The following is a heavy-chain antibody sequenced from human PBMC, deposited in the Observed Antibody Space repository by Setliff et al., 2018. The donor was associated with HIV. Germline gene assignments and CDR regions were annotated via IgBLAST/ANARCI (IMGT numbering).Heavy chain of an antibody. J-gene: IGHJ4*02. CDR3: ARSEVRGVIITRFDY. Sequence: SETLSLTCAVSGGPISSGGYSWGWIRQPPGKGLEWIGYIYHSGSTYYNPSLKSRVTISVDRSKNQFSLKLSSVTAADTAVYYCARSEVRGVIITRFDYWGQGTLVTVSS. CDR1: GGPISSGGYS. V-gene: IGHV4-30-2*01. D-gene: IGHD3-10*01. CDR2: IYHSGST.